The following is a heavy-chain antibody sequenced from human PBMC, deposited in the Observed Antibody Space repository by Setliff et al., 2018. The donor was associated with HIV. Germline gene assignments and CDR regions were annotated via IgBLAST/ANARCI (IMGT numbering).Heavy chain of an antibody. J-gene: IGHJ4*02. CDR2: IYHTGST. Sequence: SETLSLTCAVSGASISSSHWLSWVRQPPGKGLGWIGEIYHTGSTSYNPSLKSRVTISVDKPKNQFSLRLSSVTAADTAVYYCARGVTVFRGVINPPLLTDWGQGAQVTVSS. CDR1: GASISSSHW. D-gene: IGHD3-10*01. V-gene: IGHV4-4*02. CDR3: ARGVTVFRGVINPPLLTD.